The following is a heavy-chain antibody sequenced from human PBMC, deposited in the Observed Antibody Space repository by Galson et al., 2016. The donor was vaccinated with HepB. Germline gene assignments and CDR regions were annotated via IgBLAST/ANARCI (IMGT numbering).Heavy chain of an antibody. D-gene: IGHD1-14*01. CDR1: GFTPRSYG. CDR2: ITYDGNNT. Sequence: SLRLSCAASGFTPRSYGIHWVRKAPGKGLEWVAIITYDGNNTYYSDSVKGRFTISRDNSKNTLYLQMNSLRAEDTAVYYCARGSRLLTNYYNDMDVWGKGTTVTVSS. CDR3: ARGSRLLTNYYNDMDV. J-gene: IGHJ6*04. V-gene: IGHV3-30*03.